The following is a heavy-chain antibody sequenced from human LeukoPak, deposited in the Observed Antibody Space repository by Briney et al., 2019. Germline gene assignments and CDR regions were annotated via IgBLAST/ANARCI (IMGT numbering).Heavy chain of an antibody. J-gene: IGHJ4*02. CDR3: ARTHYYDSSGSSSFDY. Sequence: SETLSLTCTVSGGSISSSSYYWGWIRQPPGKGLEWIGSIYYSGSTYYNPSLKSRVTISVDTSKNQFSLKLSSVTAADTAVYYCARTHYYDSSGSSSFDYWGQGTLVTVSS. D-gene: IGHD3-22*01. CDR2: IYYSGST. V-gene: IGHV4-39*01. CDR1: GGSISSSSYY.